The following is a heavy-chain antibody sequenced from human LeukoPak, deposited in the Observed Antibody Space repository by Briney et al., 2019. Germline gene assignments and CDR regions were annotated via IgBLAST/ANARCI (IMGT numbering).Heavy chain of an antibody. D-gene: IGHD3-3*01. CDR1: GFTFDDYA. CDR3: AKEPVKESAQGYFDY. Sequence: GRSLSLSCAASGFTFDDYAMHWVRHAPGKGLEWVSGISWNSGSIGYADSVKGRFTISRDNAKNSLYLQMNSLRAEDTALYYCAKEPVKESAQGYFDYWGQGTLVTVS. V-gene: IGHV3-9*01. CDR2: ISWNSGSI. J-gene: IGHJ4*02.